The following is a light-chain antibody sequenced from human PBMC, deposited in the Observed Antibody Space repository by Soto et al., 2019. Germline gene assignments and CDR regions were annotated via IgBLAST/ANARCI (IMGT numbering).Light chain of an antibody. V-gene: IGLV1-40*01. J-gene: IGLJ1*01. Sequence: VLTQPPSVSGAPGQRVTISCTGSSSNIGAGYDVHWYQQLPGTAPNLLIYGNSNRPSGVPDRFSGSKSGTSASLAITGLQAEDEADYYCQSYDSSLSGYVFGTGTKVTVL. CDR1: SSNIGAGYD. CDR2: GNS. CDR3: QSYDSSLSGYV.